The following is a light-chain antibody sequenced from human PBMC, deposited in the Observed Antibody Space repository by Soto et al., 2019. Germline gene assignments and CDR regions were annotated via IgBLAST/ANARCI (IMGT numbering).Light chain of an antibody. CDR1: SSDVGAYNY. CDR2: AVS. Sequence: QSVLTQPASVSGSPGQSITISCTGTSSDVGAYNYVSWYQLHPGKAPRLMIYAVSNRPSGVSNRFSGSKSGNTASLTISGLQAEYEAEYFCSSSTTRTSLLFGGGTKLTVL. V-gene: IGLV2-14*01. J-gene: IGLJ3*02. CDR3: SSSTTRTSLL.